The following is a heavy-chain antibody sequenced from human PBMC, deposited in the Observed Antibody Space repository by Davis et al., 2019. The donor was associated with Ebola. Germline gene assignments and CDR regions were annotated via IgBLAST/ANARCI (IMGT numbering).Heavy chain of an antibody. CDR1: GISISSSPYY. CDR3: ARLSSP. Sequence: SETLSLTCTVSGISISSSPYYWGWVRQSTVRGLEWIGSISNTGATYYIPSLESRVSMSVDTSNNQLSLTLRSVTASDTAVYYCARLSSPWGQGILVTVSS. J-gene: IGHJ5*02. V-gene: IGHV4-39*01. CDR2: ISNTGAT.